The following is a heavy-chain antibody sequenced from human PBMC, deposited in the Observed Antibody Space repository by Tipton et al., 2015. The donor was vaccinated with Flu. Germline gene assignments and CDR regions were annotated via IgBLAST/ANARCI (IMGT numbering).Heavy chain of an antibody. CDR3: ARGDGSGRNDDAYDI. D-gene: IGHD3-10*01. CDR2: ITSSGSTI. Sequence: SLRLSCAASGFAFSDYYMSWIRQAPRKGLEWVSYITSSGSTIFYADSVKGRFTISRDNVKNLLYLQMNSLRAEDTALYYCARGDGSGRNDDAYDIWGQGTVVTVSS. V-gene: IGHV3-11*01. J-gene: IGHJ3*02. CDR1: GFAFSDYY.